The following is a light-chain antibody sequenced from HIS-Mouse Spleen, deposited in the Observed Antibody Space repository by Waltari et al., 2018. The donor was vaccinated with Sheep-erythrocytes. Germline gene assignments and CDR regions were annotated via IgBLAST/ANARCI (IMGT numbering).Light chain of an antibody. V-gene: IGKV3-11*01. CDR3: QQRSNWLT. J-gene: IGKJ4*01. CDR2: EAS. Sequence: EIVLTQSPATLSSSPGERATLSCRASQSVSSYLAWYQQKPGQAPRLLIYEASDRATGIPARFSGSGSGTDFTLTISSLEPEDFAVYYCQQRSNWLTFGGGTK. CDR1: QSVSSY.